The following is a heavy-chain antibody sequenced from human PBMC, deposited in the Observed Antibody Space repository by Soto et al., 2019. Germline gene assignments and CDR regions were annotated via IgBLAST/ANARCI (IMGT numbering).Heavy chain of an antibody. CDR1: GYTFTSYG. CDR3: ARVEMIDYVDAPEAAFDI. D-gene: IGHD4-17*01. Sequence: QVQLVQSGVEWKKPGAPVKVSCKASGYTFTSYGISWVGQPPGQGLGGMGWTSAYNGNTNYAQKLQGKVTMTTDTSTSTAYMELRSLRSDDTAVYYCARVEMIDYVDAPEAAFDIWGQGTMVTVSS. J-gene: IGHJ3*02. CDR2: TSAYNGNT. V-gene: IGHV1-18*04.